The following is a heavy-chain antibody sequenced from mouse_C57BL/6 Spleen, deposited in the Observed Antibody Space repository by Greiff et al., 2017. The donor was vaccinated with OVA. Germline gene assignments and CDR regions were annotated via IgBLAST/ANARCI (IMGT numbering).Heavy chain of an antibody. CDR2: ISYDGSN. Sequence: EVKLVESGPGLVKPSQSLSLTCSVTGYSITSGYYWNWIRQFPGNKLEWMGYISYDGSNNYNPSLKNRISITRDTSKNQFFLKLNSVTTEDTATYYCAREDGSSGGYAMDYWGQGTSVTVSS. J-gene: IGHJ4*01. V-gene: IGHV3-6*01. CDR3: AREDGSSGGYAMDY. D-gene: IGHD1-1*01. CDR1: GYSITSGYY.